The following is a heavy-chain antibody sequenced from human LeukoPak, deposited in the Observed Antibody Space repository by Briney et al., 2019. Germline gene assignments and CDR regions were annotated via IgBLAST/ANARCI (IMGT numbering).Heavy chain of an antibody. Sequence: ASVKVSSKASGGTFSSYAISWVRQAPGQGLEWMGRIIPIFGIANYAQKFQGRVTITADKSTSTAYMELSSLRSEDTAVYYCARDGAGKVAAAGTLDYWGQGTLVTVSS. CDR1: GGTFSSYA. CDR3: ARDGAGKVAAAGTLDY. CDR2: IIPIFGIA. J-gene: IGHJ4*02. D-gene: IGHD6-13*01. V-gene: IGHV1-69*04.